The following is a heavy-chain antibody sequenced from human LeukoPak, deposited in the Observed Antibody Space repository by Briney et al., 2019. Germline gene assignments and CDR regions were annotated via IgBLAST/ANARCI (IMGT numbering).Heavy chain of an antibody. D-gene: IGHD3-22*01. CDR1: GFTFSSYG. CDR2: IRYDGSNK. Sequence: PGGSLRLSCAASGFTFSSYGMHWVRQAPGKGLEWVAFIRYDGSNKYYADSVKGRFTISRDNSKNTLYLQMNSLRAEDTAVYYCAVKKYYYDRSGYGDWGQGTLVTVSS. J-gene: IGHJ4*02. V-gene: IGHV3-30*02. CDR3: AVKKYYYDRSGYGD.